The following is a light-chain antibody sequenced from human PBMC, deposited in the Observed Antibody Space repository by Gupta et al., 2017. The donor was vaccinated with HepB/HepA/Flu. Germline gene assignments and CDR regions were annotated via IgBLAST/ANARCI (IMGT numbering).Light chain of an antibody. CDR2: DAS. Sequence: EIVLTQSPATLSLSPGERATLSCRASQSVTSDLGWYQQKPGQAPRLLIYDASRRATGIPARFSGSGSGTDFTLTISSLEPEDFAVYYCQQRYSWPLTFGQGTRLESK. J-gene: IGKJ5*01. V-gene: IGKV3-11*01. CDR3: QQRYSWPLT. CDR1: QSVTSD.